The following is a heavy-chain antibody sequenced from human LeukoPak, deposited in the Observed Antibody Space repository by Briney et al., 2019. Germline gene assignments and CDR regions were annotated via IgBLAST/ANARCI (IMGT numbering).Heavy chain of an antibody. V-gene: IGHV3-7*01. D-gene: IGHD6-6*01. J-gene: IGHJ4*02. Sequence: GGSLRLSCAASGFTVSTHYMSWVRQAPGKGLEWVAKIKADGGEKDHVASVKGRFTISRDNAKNSLYLQMNSLRVEDTAVYYCARGGAARPDFWGQGTLVTVSS. CDR1: GFTVSTHY. CDR2: IKADGGEK. CDR3: ARGGAARPDF.